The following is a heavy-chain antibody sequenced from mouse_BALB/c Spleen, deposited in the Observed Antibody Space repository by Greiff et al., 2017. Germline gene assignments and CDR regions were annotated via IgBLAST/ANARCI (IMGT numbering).Heavy chain of an antibody. D-gene: IGHD2-14*01. J-gene: IGHJ4*01. CDR3: ASAYYRYGGYAMDY. Sequence: VKLMESGAELVRPGTSVKISCKASGYTFTNYWLGWVKQRPGHGLEWIGDIYPGGGYTNYNEKFKGKATLTADTSSSTAYMQLSSLTSEDSAVYFCASAYYRYGGYAMDYWGQGTSVTVSS. CDR2: IYPGGGYT. CDR1: GYTFTNYW. V-gene: IGHV1-63*02.